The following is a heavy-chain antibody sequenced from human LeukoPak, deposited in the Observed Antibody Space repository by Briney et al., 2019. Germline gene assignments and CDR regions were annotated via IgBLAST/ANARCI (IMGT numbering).Heavy chain of an antibody. J-gene: IGHJ4*02. CDR2: ISYDGSNK. D-gene: IGHD5-18*01. Sequence: GGSLRLSCAASGFTFSSYAMHWVRQAPGKGLEWVAVISYDGSNKYYADSVKGRFTISRDNSKNTLYLQMNSLRAEDTAVYYCARGHVDTANDHWGQGTLVTVSS. V-gene: IGHV3-30-3*01. CDR3: ARGHVDTANDH. CDR1: GFTFSSYA.